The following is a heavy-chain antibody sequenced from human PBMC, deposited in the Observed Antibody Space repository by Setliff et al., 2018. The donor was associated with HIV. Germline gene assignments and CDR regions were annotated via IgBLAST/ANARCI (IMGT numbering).Heavy chain of an antibody. CDR3: AKDGYSDYLNSYFDY. Sequence: PGGSLRLSCAASGFTFSSYAMSWVRQAPERGLEWVSAISGAGATTYYADSVKGRFTISRDNSKDTLYLQMNSLRAEDTAVYYCAKDGYSDYLNSYFDYWGQGTLVTVSS. V-gene: IGHV3-23*01. CDR2: ISGAGATT. D-gene: IGHD4-17*01. CDR1: GFTFSSYA. J-gene: IGHJ4*02.